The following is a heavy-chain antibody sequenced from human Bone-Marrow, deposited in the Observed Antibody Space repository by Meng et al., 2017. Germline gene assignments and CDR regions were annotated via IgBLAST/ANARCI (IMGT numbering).Heavy chain of an antibody. Sequence: VWLWGSGGGLVKPGGSLRPSCAASGFTFSSYSMNWVRQAPGKGLEWVAVIWYDGSNKYYADSVKGRFTISRDNSKNTLYLQMNSLRAEDTAVYYCAREGDSSGPNFDYWGQGTLVTVSS. J-gene: IGHJ4*02. CDR1: GFTFSSYS. CDR3: AREGDSSGPNFDY. D-gene: IGHD6-19*01. V-gene: IGHV3-33*08. CDR2: IWYDGSNK.